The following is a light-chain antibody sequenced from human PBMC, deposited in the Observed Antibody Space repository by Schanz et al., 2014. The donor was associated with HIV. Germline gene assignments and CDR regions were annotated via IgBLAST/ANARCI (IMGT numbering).Light chain of an antibody. Sequence: QSLLTQPPSVSGTPGQSVTISCSGSRSTLERTPVDWYQHLPGTAPRLLIRNNDVRPSGVTDRFSGSKSGTSASLFISGLQSEDEADYFCEKGERRKNGPVFGGGTKLTVL. J-gene: IGLJ2*01. CDR1: RSTLERTP. V-gene: IGLV1-44*01. CDR2: NND. CDR3: EKGERRKNGPV.